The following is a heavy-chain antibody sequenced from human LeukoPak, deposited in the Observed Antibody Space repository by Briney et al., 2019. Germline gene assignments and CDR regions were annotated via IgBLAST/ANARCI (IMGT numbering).Heavy chain of an antibody. CDR3: AKTGPPSPGVGYCSSTSCRGPFDY. J-gene: IGHJ4*02. CDR1: GFTFSSYA. CDR2: ISGSGGST. D-gene: IGHD2-2*01. Sequence: QPGGSLRLSCAASGFTFSSYAMSWVRQAPGKGLEWVSAISGSGGSTYYADSVKGRFTISRDNSKNTLYLQMNSLRAEDTAVYYCAKTGPPSPGVGYCSSTSCRGPFDYWGQGTLVTVSS. V-gene: IGHV3-23*01.